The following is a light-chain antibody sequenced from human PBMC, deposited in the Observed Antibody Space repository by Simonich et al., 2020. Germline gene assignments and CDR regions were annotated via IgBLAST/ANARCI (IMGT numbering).Light chain of an antibody. CDR2: GAS. Sequence: EIVMTQSPATLSVSPGERATLSCRASQSVSSNLAWYQQKPGQAPRLLIYGASTRATGIPARFSCSGSGTEFTLTISSLQSEDFAVYYCQQRSNWPPELTFGGGTKVEIK. CDR3: QQRSNWPPELT. J-gene: IGKJ4*01. CDR1: QSVSSN. V-gene: IGKV3-15*01.